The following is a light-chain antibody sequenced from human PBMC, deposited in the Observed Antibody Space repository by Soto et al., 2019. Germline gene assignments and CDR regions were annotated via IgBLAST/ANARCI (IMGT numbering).Light chain of an antibody. J-gene: IGKJ5*01. CDR1: QSVSNNY. CDR2: VAS. V-gene: IGKV3-20*01. Sequence: EIVLTESRGTVSVSTGERATLSCRASQSVSNNYLAWYQQKPGQAPRLLIYVASNRATGIPDRFSGSGSGTDFALTLSRLEPEDFAVYFFQSSGTSPITFGQGTRLEIK. CDR3: QSSGTSPIT.